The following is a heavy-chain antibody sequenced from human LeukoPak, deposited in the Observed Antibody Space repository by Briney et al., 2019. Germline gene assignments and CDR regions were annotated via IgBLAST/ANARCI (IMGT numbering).Heavy chain of an antibody. V-gene: IGHV1-69*05. D-gene: IGHD2-21*02. J-gene: IGHJ6*03. CDR1: GGTFSSYA. Sequence: ASVTVSCKASGGTFSSYAISWVRQAPGQGLEWMGGTIPIFGTANYAQKFQGRVTITTDESTSTAYMELSSLRSEDTAVYYCARGVVTAIPYYYYYYMDVWGKGTTVTVSS. CDR2: TIPIFGTA. CDR3: ARGVVTAIPYYYYYYMDV.